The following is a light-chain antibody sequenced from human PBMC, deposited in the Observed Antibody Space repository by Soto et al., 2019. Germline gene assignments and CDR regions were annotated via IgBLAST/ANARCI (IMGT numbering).Light chain of an antibody. CDR3: HQYHNFPRT. J-gene: IGKJ1*01. Sequence: DIQMTQSPCTLSASIGDRVTITCWASQSIGRWLAWYQQKPGQAPNLLIYKASTLESGGPSRFSGSGSGTEFTLTVSSLQPDDFATYYCHQYHNFPRTLGQGPRWIS. V-gene: IGKV1-5*03. CDR2: KAS. CDR1: QSIGRW.